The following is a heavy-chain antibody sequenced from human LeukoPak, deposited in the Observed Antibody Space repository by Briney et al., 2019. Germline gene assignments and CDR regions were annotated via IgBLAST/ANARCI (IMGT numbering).Heavy chain of an antibody. CDR3: ASSGGSDYYDSSGYYSYFDY. J-gene: IGHJ4*02. V-gene: IGHV1-69*05. CDR2: IIPIFGTA. CDR1: GGTFSSYA. Sequence: SVKVSCKASGGTFSSYAISWVRQAPGQGLEWMGGIIPIFGTANYAQKFQGRVTITTDESTSTAYMELSSLRSEDTAVYYCASSGGSDYYDSSGYYSYFDYWGQGTLVTVSS. D-gene: IGHD3-22*01.